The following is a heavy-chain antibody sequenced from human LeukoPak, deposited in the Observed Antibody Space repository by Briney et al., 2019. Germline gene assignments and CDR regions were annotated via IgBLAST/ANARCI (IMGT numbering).Heavy chain of an antibody. CDR3: ARGMSIAVARLLGY. V-gene: IGHV1-24*01. J-gene: IGHJ4*02. Sequence: SVKVSCKVSGYTLTELSMHWVRKAPGKGLEWMGGFDPEDGETIYAQKFQGRVTMTEDTSTDTAYMELSSLRSEDTAVYYCARGMSIAVARLLGYWGQGTLVTVSS. CDR1: GYTLTELS. D-gene: IGHD6-19*01. CDR2: FDPEDGET.